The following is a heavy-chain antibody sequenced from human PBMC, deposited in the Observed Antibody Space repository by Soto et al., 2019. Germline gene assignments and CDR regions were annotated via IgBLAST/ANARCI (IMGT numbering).Heavy chain of an antibody. CDR1: VCICSIFC. V-gene: IGHV3-33*01. J-gene: IGHJ4*02. CDR2: IWYGGSNT. D-gene: IGHD3-16*01. Sequence: LRLSXGSSVCICSIFCMDWVLRSPCKWMEWVAHIWYGGSNTYYAYSVKGRFTISRDNSRNTLYLQMNSLRAEDKAVYHCVRDIMGSGGPFEQWGQGTPVTV. CDR3: VRDIMGSGGPFEQ.